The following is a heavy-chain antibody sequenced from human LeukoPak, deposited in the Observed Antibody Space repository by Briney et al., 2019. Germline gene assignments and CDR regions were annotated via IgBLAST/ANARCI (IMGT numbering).Heavy chain of an antibody. Sequence: SETLSLTCTVSGGSISSYYWSWIRQPPGKGLEWIGYIYSSGSTDYNPSLKSRVTISVDTSKNQFSLKLRSVTAADTAVYYCARSFGIYGSGSYYNPFDYWGQGTLVTVSS. D-gene: IGHD3-10*01. J-gene: IGHJ4*02. V-gene: IGHV4-59*08. CDR1: GGSISSYY. CDR2: IYSSGST. CDR3: ARSFGIYGSGSYYNPFDY.